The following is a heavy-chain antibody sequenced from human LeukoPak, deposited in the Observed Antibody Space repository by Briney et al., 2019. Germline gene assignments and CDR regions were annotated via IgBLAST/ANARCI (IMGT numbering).Heavy chain of an antibody. CDR1: GDSVSSKSAA. Sequence: SQTLSLTRAVSGDSVSSKSAAWNWIRQSPSRGLEWLGRTYYRSKWYSDYAVSVKSRITINPDTSKNQFSLQLNSVTPEDTAVYYCARDSQYSSGWYLYWDQGTLVTVSS. CDR2: TYYRSKWYS. D-gene: IGHD6-19*01. J-gene: IGHJ4*02. CDR3: ARDSQYSSGWYLY. V-gene: IGHV6-1*01.